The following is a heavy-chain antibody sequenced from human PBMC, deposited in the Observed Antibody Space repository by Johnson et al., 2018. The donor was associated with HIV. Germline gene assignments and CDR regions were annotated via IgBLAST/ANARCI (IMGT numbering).Heavy chain of an antibody. CDR2: ISSSGSTI. D-gene: IGHD1-1*01. V-gene: IGHV3-11*04. J-gene: IGHJ3*02. CDR3: TGGWYNLSAFDI. CDR1: GFTFSDYY. Sequence: QVHLVESGGGLVKPGGSLRLSCAASGFTFSDYYMSWIRQAPGKGLEWVSYISSSGSTIYYADSVKGRFTISRDNAKNSLYLQMNSLRAEDTAMYYCTGGWYNLSAFDIWGQGTMVTVSS.